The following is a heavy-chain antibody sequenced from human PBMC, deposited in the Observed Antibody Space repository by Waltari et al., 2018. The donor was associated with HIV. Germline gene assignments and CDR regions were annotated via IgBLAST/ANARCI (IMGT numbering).Heavy chain of an antibody. J-gene: IGHJ5*02. Sequence: QVHLVQSATEVKKPGASVKVSCQASGNTFTSSQINWVRQAAGQGLEWMGWTHPNSGRTGYARKFQGRVKMTSNTSTSTVYMELSSLRSEDTAIYYCAKSLAAAGTRGWFDTWGQGTLVTVSS. CDR2: THPNSGRT. CDR1: GNTFTSSQ. V-gene: IGHV1-8*01. CDR3: AKSLAAAGTRGWFDT. D-gene: IGHD6-25*01.